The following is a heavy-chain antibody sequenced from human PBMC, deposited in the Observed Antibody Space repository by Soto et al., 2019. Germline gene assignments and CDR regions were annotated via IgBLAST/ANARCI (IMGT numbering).Heavy chain of an antibody. D-gene: IGHD3-9*01. CDR2: ISYDGSNK. Sequence: QVQLVESGGGVVQPGRSLRLSCAASGFTFSSYAMHWVRQAPGKGLEWVAVISYDGSNKYYADSVKGRFTISRDNSKNTLYLQMNSLRAEDTAVYYCARDLKLVRLGMDVWGQGTTVTVSS. V-gene: IGHV3-30-3*01. J-gene: IGHJ6*02. CDR3: ARDLKLVRLGMDV. CDR1: GFTFSSYA.